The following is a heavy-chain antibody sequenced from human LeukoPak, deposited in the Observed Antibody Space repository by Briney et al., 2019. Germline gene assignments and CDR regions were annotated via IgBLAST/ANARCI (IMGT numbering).Heavy chain of an antibody. J-gene: IGHJ4*02. Sequence: EPSETLSLTCTVSGGSISSYYWSWIRQPPGKGLEWIGRIYTRGSTNYNLSLKSRVTMSVDTSKNQFSLKLSSVTAADTAVYYCAREGEVVPALTVLKTSPTKFDYWGQGTLVTVSS. CDR2: IYTRGST. V-gene: IGHV4-4*07. CDR1: GGSISSYY. D-gene: IGHD2-2*01. CDR3: AREGEVVPALTVLKTSPTKFDY.